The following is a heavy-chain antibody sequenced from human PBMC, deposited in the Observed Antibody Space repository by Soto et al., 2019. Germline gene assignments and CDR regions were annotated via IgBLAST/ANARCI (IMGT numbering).Heavy chain of an antibody. Sequence: SETLSLTCTVSGGSISSGGYYWSWIRQHPGKGLEWIGYIYYSGSTYYNPSLKSRVTISVDTSKNQFSLKLSSVTAADTAVYYCASGPTAAGKNFDYWGQGTLVTVSS. CDR2: IYYSGST. V-gene: IGHV4-31*03. CDR1: GGSISSGGYY. CDR3: ASGPTAAGKNFDY. D-gene: IGHD6-13*01. J-gene: IGHJ4*02.